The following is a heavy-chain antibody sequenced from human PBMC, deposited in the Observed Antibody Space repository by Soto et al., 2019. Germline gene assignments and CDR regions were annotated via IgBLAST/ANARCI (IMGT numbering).Heavy chain of an antibody. Sequence: PGGSLRLSCAASGFTFSSYAMSWVRQAPGKGLEWVSAISGSGGSTYYADSVKGRFTISRDNSKNTLYLQMNSLRAEDTAVYYCAKRTVTRGVGYYYGMDVWGQGSTVTVSS. D-gene: IGHD4-17*01. CDR3: AKRTVTRGVGYYYGMDV. V-gene: IGHV3-23*01. J-gene: IGHJ6*02. CDR1: GFTFSSYA. CDR2: ISGSGGST.